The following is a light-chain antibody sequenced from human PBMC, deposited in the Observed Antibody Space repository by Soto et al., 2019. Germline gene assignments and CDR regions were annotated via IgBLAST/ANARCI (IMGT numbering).Light chain of an antibody. J-gene: IGKJ3*01. CDR1: QTILTY. CDR2: AAS. CDR3: QQSYNTPLT. Sequence: DIQMTQSPSSLSASVGDRVTITCRASQTILTYLNWYQQKPGKAPKLLIYAASTLQSGVPSRFSGSGSGTDFTLTISCLQSEDFATYYCQQSYNTPLTFGPGTKVDIK. V-gene: IGKV1-39*01.